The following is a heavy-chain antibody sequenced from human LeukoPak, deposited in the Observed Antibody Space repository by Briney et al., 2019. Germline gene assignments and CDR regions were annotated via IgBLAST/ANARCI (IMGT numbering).Heavy chain of an antibody. CDR1: GFTFSDYY. J-gene: IGHJ5*02. V-gene: IGHV3-11*01. Sequence: GGSLRLSCAASGFTFSDYYMSWIRRAPGKGLEWVSYIISSGSTIYYADSVKGRFTISRDNAKNSLYLQMNSLRAEDTAVYYCARDPTGYSSGWYKNWFDPWGQGTLVTVSS. D-gene: IGHD6-19*01. CDR3: ARDPTGYSSGWYKNWFDP. CDR2: IISSGSTI.